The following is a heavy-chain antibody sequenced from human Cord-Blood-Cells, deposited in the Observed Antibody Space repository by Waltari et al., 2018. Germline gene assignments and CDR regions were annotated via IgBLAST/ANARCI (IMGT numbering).Heavy chain of an antibody. Sequence: QVQLQESGPGLVKPSETLSLTCTVSGYSISSGYYWGWIRPPPGKGLEWIGSIHHSGSTYYNPSLKSRVTISVDTSKNQFSLKLSSVTAADTAVYYCASKGPSGSYYGAFDYWGQGTLVTVSS. D-gene: IGHD1-26*01. CDR1: GYSISSGYY. CDR2: IHHSGST. V-gene: IGHV4-38-2*02. J-gene: IGHJ4*02. CDR3: ASKGPSGSYYGAFDY.